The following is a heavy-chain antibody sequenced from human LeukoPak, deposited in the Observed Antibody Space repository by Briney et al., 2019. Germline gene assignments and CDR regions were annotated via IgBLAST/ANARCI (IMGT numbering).Heavy chain of an antibody. D-gene: IGHD3-22*01. V-gene: IGHV3-21*01. J-gene: IGHJ4*02. CDR1: GFTVSSNY. Sequence: GGSLRLSCAASGFTVSSNYMSWVRQAPGKGLEWVSSISSSSSYIYYADSMKGRFTISRDNSKNSLYLQMNSLRAEDTAVYYCARGGIFYYDSSGYFTGDCWGQGTLVTVSS. CDR2: ISSSSSYI. CDR3: ARGGIFYYDSSGYFTGDC.